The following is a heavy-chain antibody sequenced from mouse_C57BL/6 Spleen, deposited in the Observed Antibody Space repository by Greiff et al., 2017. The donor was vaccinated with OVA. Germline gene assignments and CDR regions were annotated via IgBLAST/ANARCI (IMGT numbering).Heavy chain of an antibody. V-gene: IGHV5-4*03. Sequence: EVKLVESGGGLVKPGGSLKLSCAASGFTFSSYAMSWVRQTPEKRLEWVATISDGGSYTYYPDNVKGRFTISRDNAKNNLYLQISHLKSEDTAMYYCATRDYSKDVSRYFDVWGTGTTVTVSS. CDR1: GFTFSSYA. CDR2: ISDGGSYT. J-gene: IGHJ1*03. D-gene: IGHD2-5*01. CDR3: ATRDYSKDVSRYFDV.